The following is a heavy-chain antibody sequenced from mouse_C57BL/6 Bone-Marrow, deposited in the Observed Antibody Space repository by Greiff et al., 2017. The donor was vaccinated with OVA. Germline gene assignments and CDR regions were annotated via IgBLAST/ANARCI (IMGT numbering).Heavy chain of an antibody. D-gene: IGHD2-3*01. CDR1: GFTFSAYG. Sequence: EVKLMESGGGLVKPGGSLKLSCAASGFTFSAYGMHWVRQAPEKGLEWVAYISSGSSTIYYADTVKGRFTISRDNAKNTLFLQMTSLRSEDTAMYYCARGLLRVAYWGQGTLVTVSA. CDR2: ISSGSSTI. CDR3: ARGLLRVAY. J-gene: IGHJ3*01. V-gene: IGHV5-17*01.